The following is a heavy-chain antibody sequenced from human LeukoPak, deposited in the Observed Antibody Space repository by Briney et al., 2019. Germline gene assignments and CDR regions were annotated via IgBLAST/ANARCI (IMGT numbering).Heavy chain of an antibody. CDR2: IYHSGST. D-gene: IGHD2-2*01. CDR3: ARAEEAGIVVVPAAFFDY. J-gene: IGHJ4*02. Sequence: SETLSLTCAVSGGSISSSNWWSWVRQPPGKGLEWIGEIYHSGSTNYNPSLKSRVTISVDKSKNQFSLKLGSVTAADTAVYYCARAEEAGIVVVPAAFFDYWGQGTLVTVSS. V-gene: IGHV4-4*02. CDR1: GGSISSSNW.